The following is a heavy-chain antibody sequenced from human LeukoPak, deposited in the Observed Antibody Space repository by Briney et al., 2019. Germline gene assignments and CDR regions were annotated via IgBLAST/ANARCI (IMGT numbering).Heavy chain of an antibody. CDR2: IYYSGCT. D-gene: IGHD2-2*01. CDR3: ARHFGTSLLPGY. V-gene: IGHV4-39*01. CDR1: GGSISSSIYY. J-gene: IGHJ4*02. Sequence: SETLSLTCTVSGGSISSSIYYWGRVRQPPGKGLEWIASIYYSGCTYYNPSLKSRVTISVDTSKNQFSLKLSSVTAADTAVYYCARHFGTSLLPGYWGQGTLVTVSS.